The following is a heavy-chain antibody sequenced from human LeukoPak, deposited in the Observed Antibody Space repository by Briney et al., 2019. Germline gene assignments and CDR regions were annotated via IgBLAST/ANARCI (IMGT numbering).Heavy chain of an antibody. CDR3: AREPTYDYYDSSGSFDY. Sequence: QSGGSLRLSCAASGFTFSSYAMHWVRQAPGKGLEWVAVISYDGSNKYYADSVKGRFTISRDNSKNTLYLQMNSLRAEDTAVYYCAREPTYDYYDSSGSFDYWGQGTLVTVSS. CDR1: GFTFSSYA. J-gene: IGHJ4*02. CDR2: ISYDGSNK. V-gene: IGHV3-30-3*01. D-gene: IGHD3-22*01.